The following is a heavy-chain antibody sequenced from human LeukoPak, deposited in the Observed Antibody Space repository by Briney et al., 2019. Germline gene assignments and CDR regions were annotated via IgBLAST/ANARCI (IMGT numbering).Heavy chain of an antibody. D-gene: IGHD6-19*01. CDR1: GGSISSYY. V-gene: IGHV4-59*01. Sequence: SETLSLTCTVSGGSISSYYWSWIRQPPGKGLEWVGYIYYSGSTNYNPSLKRRVTISVDTSKNQFSLKLSSVTAADTAVYYCARETGYSSGWYDYWGQGTLVTVSS. CDR3: ARETGYSSGWYDY. J-gene: IGHJ4*02. CDR2: IYYSGST.